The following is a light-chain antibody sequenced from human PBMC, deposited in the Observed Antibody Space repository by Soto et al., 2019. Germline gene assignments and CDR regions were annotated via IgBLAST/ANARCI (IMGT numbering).Light chain of an antibody. V-gene: IGKV3-20*01. Sequence: EIVLTQSPGTLSLSPGNRATLSCRASQSVSTNYLAWYQQKLGQAPRLLIYGASSRATGIPDRFSDNGSGTDFSLTISRLEPEDFAVYYWPQYGSTPFAFGPGTKGDIK. J-gene: IGKJ3*01. CDR1: QSVSTNY. CDR3: PQYGSTPFA. CDR2: GAS.